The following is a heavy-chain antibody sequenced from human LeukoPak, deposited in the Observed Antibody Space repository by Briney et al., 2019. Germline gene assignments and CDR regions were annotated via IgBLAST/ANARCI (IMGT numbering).Heavy chain of an antibody. CDR3: ARVAYYYDSSGYYYGYYYYYMDV. V-gene: IGHV4-59*01. J-gene: IGHJ6*03. D-gene: IGHD3-22*01. CDR1: GGSISSYY. CDR2: IYYSGST. Sequence: PSETLSLTCTVSGGSISSYYWSWIRQPPGKGLEWIGYIYYSGSTNYNPSLKSRVTISVDTSKNQFSLKLSSVTAADTAVYYCARVAYYYDSSGYYYGYYYYYMDVWGKGTTVTVSS.